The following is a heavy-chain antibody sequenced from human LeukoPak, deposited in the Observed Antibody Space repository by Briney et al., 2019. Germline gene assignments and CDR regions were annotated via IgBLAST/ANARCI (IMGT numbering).Heavy chain of an antibody. CDR2: IYYSGST. CDR1: GGSISSGGYY. J-gene: IGHJ4*02. CDR3: ARVVDGYNSD. Sequence: PSETLSLTCIVSGGSISSGGYYWSWIRQHPGKGLEWIGYIYYSGSTYYNPSLKSRVTISVDTSKNQFSLKLSSVTAAHTAVYYCARVVDGYNSDWGQGTLVTVPS. D-gene: IGHD5-24*01. V-gene: IGHV4-31*03.